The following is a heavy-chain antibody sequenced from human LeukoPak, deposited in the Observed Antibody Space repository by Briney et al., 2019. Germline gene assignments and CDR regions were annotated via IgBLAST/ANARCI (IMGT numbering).Heavy chain of an antibody. CDR1: GFTFSSYS. V-gene: IGHV3-21*01. J-gene: IGHJ4*02. CDR3: ASLGIAAAGTNDY. Sequence: GGSLRLSCAASGFTFSSYSMNWVRQAPGKGLEWVSSISSSSSYIYYADSVKGRFTISRDNAKNSLYLQMNSLRAEDTAVYYCASLGIAAAGTNDYWGQGTLVTVSS. D-gene: IGHD6-13*01. CDR2: ISSSSSYI.